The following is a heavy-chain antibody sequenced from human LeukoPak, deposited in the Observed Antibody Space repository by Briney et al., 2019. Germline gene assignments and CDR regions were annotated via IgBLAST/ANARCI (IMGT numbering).Heavy chain of an antibody. D-gene: IGHD6-13*01. CDR3: ARVGKRLAAAGDYYFYMDV. Sequence: SQTLSLTCAISGDIVSSNSAVWNWIRQSPSRGLEWLGRTYYRSKWYNDYAVSVKSRITINPDTSKNQFSLQLNSVTPEDTAVYYCARVGKRLAAAGDYYFYMDVWGKGTTVTIS. CDR2: TYYRSKWYN. J-gene: IGHJ6*03. V-gene: IGHV6-1*01. CDR1: GDIVSSNSAV.